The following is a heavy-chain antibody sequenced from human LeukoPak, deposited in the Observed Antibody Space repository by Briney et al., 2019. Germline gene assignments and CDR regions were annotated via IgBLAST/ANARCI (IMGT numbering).Heavy chain of an antibody. D-gene: IGHD3-3*01. CDR3: ASGKGIHTIFGVAMGCYYYMDV. Sequence: SVKVSCKASGGTFSSYAISWVRQAPGQGLEWMGGIIPIFGTANYAQKFQGRVTITADESTSTAYMELSSLRSEDTAVYYCASGKGIHTIFGVAMGCYYYMDVWGKGTTVTVSS. V-gene: IGHV1-69*13. J-gene: IGHJ6*03. CDR1: GGTFSSYA. CDR2: IIPIFGTA.